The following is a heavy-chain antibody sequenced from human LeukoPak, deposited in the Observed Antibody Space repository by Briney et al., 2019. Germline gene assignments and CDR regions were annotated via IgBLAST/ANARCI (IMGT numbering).Heavy chain of an antibody. CDR3: ASHGSGSYYFDY. V-gene: IGHV1-18*01. CDR2: ITTYNGNT. CDR1: GYTFTSCD. D-gene: IGHD3-10*01. Sequence: ASVKVSCKASGYTFTSCDISWVRQAPGQGLEWMGWITTYNGNTNFAQKFQGRVTMTTDTITSTAYMELRSLRSDDTAVYYCASHGSGSYYFDYWGQGTLVTVSS. J-gene: IGHJ4*02.